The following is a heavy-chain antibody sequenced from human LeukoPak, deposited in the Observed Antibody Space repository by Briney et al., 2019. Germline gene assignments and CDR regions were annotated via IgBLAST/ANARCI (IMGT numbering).Heavy chain of an antibody. V-gene: IGHV3-23*01. J-gene: IGHJ6*03. CDR3: AKRYYYLDV. CDR1: GFTFSSYA. Sequence: GGSLRLSCAASGFTFSSYAMSWVRRAPGKGLEWVSTIDDSGGGTYYADSVKGRFTISRDNPQNTLYLQMNSLTAEDTAVYYCAKRYYYLDVWGKGTTVTVSS. CDR2: IDDSGGGT.